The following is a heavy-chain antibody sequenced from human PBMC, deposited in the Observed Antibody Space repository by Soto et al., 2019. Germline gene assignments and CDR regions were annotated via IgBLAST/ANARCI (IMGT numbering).Heavy chain of an antibody. J-gene: IGHJ4*02. V-gene: IGHV4-31*03. CDR2: IYYSGST. D-gene: IGHD6-6*01. CDR3: ARGGGYSSSSRLPFDY. Sequence: QVQLQESGPGLVKPSQTLSLTCTVSGGSISSGGYYWSWIRQHPGKGLEWIGYIYYSGSTYYNPSLKSRVTISVDTSKNQFSLKLSSVTAADTAVYYCARGGGYSSSSRLPFDYWGQGTLVTVSS. CDR1: GGSISSGGYY.